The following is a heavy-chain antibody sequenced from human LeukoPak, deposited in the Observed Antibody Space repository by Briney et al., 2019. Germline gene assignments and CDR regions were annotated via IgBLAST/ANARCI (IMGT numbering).Heavy chain of an antibody. CDR3: AKGKVNHDGAFDI. V-gene: IGHV3-23*01. D-gene: IGHD3-16*01. CDR1: RFSFSSSA. J-gene: IGHJ3*02. CDR2: ISASGSRT. Sequence: PGGSLRLSCAASRFSFSSSAMAWVRQAQGKGLEWVSSISASGSRTYYADSVKGRFTISRDNSKKMIYLQMNSLRVEDTAVYYCAKGKVNHDGAFDIWGLGTMVIVS.